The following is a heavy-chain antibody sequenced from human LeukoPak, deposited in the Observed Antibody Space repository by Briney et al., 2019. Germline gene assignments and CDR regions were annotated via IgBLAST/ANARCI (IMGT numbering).Heavy chain of an antibody. D-gene: IGHD3-22*01. CDR2: ISAYNGNT. CDR3: ARDLFAGYLTMIVVPGD. J-gene: IGHJ4*02. V-gene: IGHV1-18*01. CDR1: GYTFTSYG. Sequence: EASVKVSCKASGYTFTSYGISWVRQAPGQGLEWMGWISAYNGNTNYAQKLQGRVTMTTDTSTSAAYMELRSLRSDDTAVYYCARDLFAGYLTMIVVPGDWGQGTLVTVSS.